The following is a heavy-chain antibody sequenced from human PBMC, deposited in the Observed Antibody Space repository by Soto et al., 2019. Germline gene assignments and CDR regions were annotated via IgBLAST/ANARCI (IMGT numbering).Heavy chain of an antibody. D-gene: IGHD3-9*01. J-gene: IGHJ6*02. CDR1: GGSISSSSYY. CDR2: IYYSGST. Sequence: SETLSLTCTVSGGSISSSSYYWGWIRQPPGKGLEWIGSIYYSGSTYYNPSLKSRVTISVDTSKNQFSLKLSSVTAADTAGYYCARAASTPYDILTGYYPSTNYGMDVWGQGTTVS. CDR3: ARAASTPYDILTGYYPSTNYGMDV. V-gene: IGHV4-39*07.